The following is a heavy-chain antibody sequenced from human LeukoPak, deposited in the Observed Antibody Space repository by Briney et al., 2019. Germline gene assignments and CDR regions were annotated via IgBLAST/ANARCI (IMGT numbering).Heavy chain of an antibody. V-gene: IGHV1-69*06. J-gene: IGHJ2*01. D-gene: IGHD5-18*01. CDR3: ARYVDTAMVHHWYLDL. CDR1: GGTFSSYA. CDR2: IIPIFGTA. Sequence: SVKVSCKASGGTFSSYAISWVRQAPGQGLEWMGGIIPIFGTANYAQKFQGRVTITADKSTSTAYMELSSLRSEDTAVYYCARYVDTAMVHHWYLDLWGRGTLVTVSS.